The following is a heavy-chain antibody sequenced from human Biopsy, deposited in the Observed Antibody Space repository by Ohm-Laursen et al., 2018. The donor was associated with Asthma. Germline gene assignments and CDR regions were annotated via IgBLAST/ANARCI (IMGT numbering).Heavy chain of an antibody. D-gene: IGHD3-3*01. Sequence: GTLSLTCTVSGGSVSSGSYYWSWIRQPPGKGLAWVSYISYSGSTYYNPSLKSRVTIFVDTSKNQFFLKLSSVTAADMAVYYCARRITIFGVVAYFDYWGQGTLVTVSS. CDR3: ARRITIFGVVAYFDY. CDR2: ISYSGST. J-gene: IGHJ4*02. CDR1: GGSVSSGSYY. V-gene: IGHV4-61*01.